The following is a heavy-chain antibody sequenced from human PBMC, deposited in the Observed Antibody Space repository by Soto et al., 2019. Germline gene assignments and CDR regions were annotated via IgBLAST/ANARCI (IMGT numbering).Heavy chain of an antibody. Sequence: EVQLLESGGDLVQPGGSLRLSCAASGFTFSNYAMRWVRQAPGKGLEWVSAIGGSGSTTYYADSVKGRFTISRDNSKNTVYRQMNSLRDEDTALYYGAKAFGTYFFDSWGQGTLVTVSS. CDR1: GFTFSNYA. CDR2: IGGSGSTT. J-gene: IGHJ4*02. CDR3: AKAFGTYFFDS. V-gene: IGHV3-23*01. D-gene: IGHD3-16*01.